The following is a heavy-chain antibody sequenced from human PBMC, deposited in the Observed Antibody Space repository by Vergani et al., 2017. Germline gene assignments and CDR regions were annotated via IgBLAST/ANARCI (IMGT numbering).Heavy chain of an antibody. J-gene: IGHJ5*02. Sequence: QVQLQESGPGLVKPSQTLSLTCAVYGGSFSGYYWSWIRQPPGKGLEWIGEINHSGSTNYNPSLKSRVTISVDTSKNQFSLKLRSVTAADTAVYYCARGGFVYDILTGYYPWFDPWGQGTLVTVSS. V-gene: IGHV4-34*09. CDR3: ARGGFVYDILTGYYPWFDP. CDR1: GGSFSGYY. CDR2: INHSGST. D-gene: IGHD3-9*01.